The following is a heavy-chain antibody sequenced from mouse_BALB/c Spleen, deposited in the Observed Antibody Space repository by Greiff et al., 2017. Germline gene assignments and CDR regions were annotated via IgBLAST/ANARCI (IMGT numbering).Heavy chain of an antibody. CDR1: GFTFSSFG. CDR2: ISSGSSTI. V-gene: IGHV5-17*02. D-gene: IGHD1-1*01. CDR3: ARSEVITGLYYFDY. Sequence: VQLVESGGGLVQPGGSRKLSCAASGFTFSSFGMHWVRQAPEKGLEWVAYISSGSSTIYYADTVKGRFTISRDNPKNTLFLQMTSLRSEDTAMYYCARSEVITGLYYFDYWGQGTTLTVSS. J-gene: IGHJ2*01.